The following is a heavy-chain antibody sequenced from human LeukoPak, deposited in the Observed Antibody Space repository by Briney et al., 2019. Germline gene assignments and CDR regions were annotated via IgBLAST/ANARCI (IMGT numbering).Heavy chain of an antibody. D-gene: IGHD3-16*01. CDR2: INQDGSGQ. CDR3: ARIWSAYDAFDI. V-gene: IGHV3-7*01. CDR1: GFTFSSYW. Sequence: GGSLRLSCAASGFTFSSYWMSWVRQAPGKGLEWLANINQDGSGQYYVDSVKGRFTISRDNAKNSLYLQMNSLRAEGTAVYYCARIWSAYDAFDIWGQGTMVTVSS. J-gene: IGHJ3*02.